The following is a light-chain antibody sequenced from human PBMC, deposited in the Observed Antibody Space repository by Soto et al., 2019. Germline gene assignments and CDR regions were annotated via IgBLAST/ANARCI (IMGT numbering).Light chain of an antibody. CDR1: QSVLYSSNNKNY. J-gene: IGKJ4*01. V-gene: IGKV4-1*01. CDR2: WAS. CDR3: QQYYSTPHT. Sequence: DIVMTQSPDSLAVSLGERASINCKSSQSVLYSSNNKNYLAWYQQKPGQPPKLLIYWASTRESGVPDRFRGSGSGTDFTLTISRLQAEDVAVYYCQQYYSTPHTFGGGTKVEIK.